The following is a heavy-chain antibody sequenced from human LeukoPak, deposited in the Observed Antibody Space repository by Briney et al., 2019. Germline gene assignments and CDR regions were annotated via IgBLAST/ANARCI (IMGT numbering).Heavy chain of an antibody. CDR3: ARNSVTTLFDY. CDR2: ISSSSSYI. V-gene: IGHV3-21*01. J-gene: IGHJ4*02. CDR1: GFTFNEFR. Sequence: PGGSLRLSCAASGFTFNEFRMFWVRQAPGKGLEWVSSISSSSSYIYYADSVKGRFTISRDNAKNSLYLQMNSLRAEDTAVYYCARNSVTTLFDYWGQGTLVTVSS. D-gene: IGHD4-11*01.